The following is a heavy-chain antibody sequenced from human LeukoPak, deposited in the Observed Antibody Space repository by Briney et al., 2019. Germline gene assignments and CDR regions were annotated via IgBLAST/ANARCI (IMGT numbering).Heavy chain of an antibody. D-gene: IGHD3-10*01. CDR3: AKARITMVRGVIPYYYYYMDV. CDR1: GFTFSSYG. Sequence: PGGSLRLSCAASGFTFSSYGMHWVRQAPGKGLEWVAFIRYDGSNKYYADSVKGRFTISRDNSKNTLYLQMNSLRVEDTAVYYCAKARITMVRGVIPYYYYYMDVWGKGTTVTISS. CDR2: IRYDGSNK. V-gene: IGHV3-30*02. J-gene: IGHJ6*03.